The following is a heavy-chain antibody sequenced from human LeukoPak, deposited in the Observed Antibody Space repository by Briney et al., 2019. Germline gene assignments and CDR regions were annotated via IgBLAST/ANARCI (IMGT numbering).Heavy chain of an antibody. J-gene: IGHJ4*02. V-gene: IGHV3-48*02. CDR1: GYPFGSYV. Sequence: GGSLRLSCEASGYPFGSYVMSWVRQAPGKGLEWIAYINHNAEMIFYPDFVKGRFSISRDNAKNSLYLQMNALRYEDTAIYYCARDHDWAFDLWGQGTLVTVSS. D-gene: IGHD3-9*01. CDR3: ARDHDWAFDL. CDR2: INHNAEMI.